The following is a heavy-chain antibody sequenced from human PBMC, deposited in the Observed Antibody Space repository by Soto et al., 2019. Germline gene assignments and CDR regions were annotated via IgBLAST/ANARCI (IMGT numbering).Heavy chain of an antibody. CDR2: ISSSGSTI. Sequence: GGSLRLSCAASGFTFSDYYMSWIRQAPGKGLEWVSYISSSGSTIYYADSVKGRFTISRDNAKNSLYLQMNSLRAEDTAVYYCARDTWTTAAVTSAFDIWGEGTMVTVSS. J-gene: IGHJ3*02. CDR3: ARDTWTTAAVTSAFDI. V-gene: IGHV3-11*01. CDR1: GFTFSDYY. D-gene: IGHD4-17*01.